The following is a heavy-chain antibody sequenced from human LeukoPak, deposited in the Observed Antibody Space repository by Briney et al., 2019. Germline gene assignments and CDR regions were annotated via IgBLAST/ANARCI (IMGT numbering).Heavy chain of an antibody. V-gene: IGHV4-59*02. Sequence: PSETLSLTCTVSGGTVRSYYWSWIRQAPGKGLEWIGYTSYSGTGDTNYNPSLQSRVTFSIDMSRNQFFLTLNSVTAADTAVYYCARSFDSSGYYYGFESWGQGTLVTVSS. J-gene: IGHJ4*02. D-gene: IGHD3-22*01. CDR3: ARSFDSSGYYYGFES. CDR1: GGTVRSYY. CDR2: TSYSGTGDT.